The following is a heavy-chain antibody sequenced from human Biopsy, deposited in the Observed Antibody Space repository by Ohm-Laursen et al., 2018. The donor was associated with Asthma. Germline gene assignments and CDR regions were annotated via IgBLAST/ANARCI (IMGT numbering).Heavy chain of an antibody. Sequence: SLRLSCAASGFSFSNFAIHWVRQAPGKGLEWVGVISKDASTQDYADPVKGRFTMARDNSKNTLDLQMNSLREEDTAVYYCVRDGTDDAFDIWGQGTTVIVSS. J-gene: IGHJ3*02. CDR3: VRDGTDDAFDI. CDR2: ISKDASTQ. CDR1: GFSFSNFA. V-gene: IGHV3-30*06. D-gene: IGHD1-1*01.